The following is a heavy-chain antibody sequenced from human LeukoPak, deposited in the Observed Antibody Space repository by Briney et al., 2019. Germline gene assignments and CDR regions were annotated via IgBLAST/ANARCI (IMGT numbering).Heavy chain of an antibody. V-gene: IGHV3-30*02. CDR2: IRYDGNNK. D-gene: IGHD3-22*01. J-gene: IGHJ4*02. Sequence: GGSLRLSCAAAAFTFSSFGVHWVRQASGKGLEWVAFIRYDGNNKYYSDSVKGRFTISRDNSKNTLYLQMNSLRAEDTAVYYCAKLLYYYDSSQPYWGQGTLVTVSS. CDR1: AFTFSSFG. CDR3: AKLLYYYDSSQPY.